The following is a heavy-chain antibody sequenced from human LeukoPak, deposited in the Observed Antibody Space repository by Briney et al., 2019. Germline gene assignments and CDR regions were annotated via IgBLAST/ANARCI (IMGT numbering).Heavy chain of an antibody. CDR3: AKDHESNIVGASGYYYYYMDV. CDR2: ISSSGTPI. V-gene: IGHV3-11*04. J-gene: IGHJ6*03. Sequence: GGSLRLSCAASGFGFSDYYMSWIRQAPGKGLEWVAYISSSGTPIDYADSVKGRFTISRDNSKNTLYLQMNSLRREDTAVYFCAKDHESNIVGASGYYYYYMDVWGVGTTVTVSS. CDR1: GFGFSDYY. D-gene: IGHD1-26*01.